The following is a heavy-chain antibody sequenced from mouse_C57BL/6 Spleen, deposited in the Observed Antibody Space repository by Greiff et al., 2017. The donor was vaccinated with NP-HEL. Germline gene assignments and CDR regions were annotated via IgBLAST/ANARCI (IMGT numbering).Heavy chain of an antibody. CDR2: INPSRGYT. CDR3: ATALEGY. J-gene: IGHJ2*01. CDR1: FYTFPTSC. V-gene: IGHV1-7*01. Sequence: VHLPPSVASLSPPFSSVTLSFPSSFYTFPTSCLPFLHPRPVPVLEFICYINPSRGYTKYNQKFKDKATLTADKSSSTAYMQLSSLTYEDSAVYYCATALEGYWGQGTTLTVSS.